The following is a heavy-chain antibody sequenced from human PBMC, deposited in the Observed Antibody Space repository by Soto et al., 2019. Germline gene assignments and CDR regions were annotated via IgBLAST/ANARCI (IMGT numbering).Heavy chain of an antibody. Sequence: VASVKVSCKASGYTITSYYMHWVRQAPGQGLEWMGIINPSSSATRYSQKFQGRVTMTRDVSTSTVYMEMSGLRSEDTAVYYCARGYCSSGNCYRLYYYEMDVWGQGTTVTVSS. V-gene: IGHV1-46*01. J-gene: IGHJ6*02. D-gene: IGHD2-15*01. CDR3: ARGYCSSGNCYRLYYYEMDV. CDR2: INPSSSAT. CDR1: GYTITSYY.